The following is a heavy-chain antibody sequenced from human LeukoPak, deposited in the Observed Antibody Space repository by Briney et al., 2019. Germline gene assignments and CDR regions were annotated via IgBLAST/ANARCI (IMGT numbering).Heavy chain of an antibody. CDR2: IYYSGST. CDR1: GGSISSYY. D-gene: IGHD4-17*01. V-gene: IGHV4-59*01. CDR3: ARASYGDPNDFDY. Sequence: PSETLSLTCTVSGGSISSYYWSWIRQPPGKGLEWIGYIYYSGSTNYNPSLKSRVTISVDTSKNQFPLKLSSVTAADTAVYYCARASYGDPNDFDYWGQGTLVTVSS. J-gene: IGHJ4*02.